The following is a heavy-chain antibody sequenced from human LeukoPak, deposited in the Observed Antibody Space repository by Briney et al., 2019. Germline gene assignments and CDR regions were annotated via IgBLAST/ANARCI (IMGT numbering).Heavy chain of an antibody. Sequence: GGSLRLSCAASGFTFSSYSMNWVRQAPGRGLEWVSYISSSSSTIYYADSVKGRFTISRDNAKNSLYLQMNSLRDEDTAVYYCARGGYCSSTSCYTYYYYGRDVGGQGTTVPVSS. CDR2: ISSSSSTI. V-gene: IGHV3-48*02. CDR3: ARGGYCSSTSCYTYYYYGRDV. J-gene: IGHJ6*02. D-gene: IGHD2-2*02. CDR1: GFTFSSYS.